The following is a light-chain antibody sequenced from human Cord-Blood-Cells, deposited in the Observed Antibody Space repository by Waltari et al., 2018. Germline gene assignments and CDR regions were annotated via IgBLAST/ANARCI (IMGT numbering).Light chain of an antibody. J-gene: IGKJ5*01. Sequence: DIQMTQSPSSLSASVGDRVTITCRASHSISSYLNWYQQKPGKAPKLLIYAASSLQSGVPSRFSGSGSGTEFTLTSSSLQPEDFATYYCQQSYSTPITFGQGTRLEIK. CDR3: QQSYSTPIT. V-gene: IGKV1-39*01. CDR2: AAS. CDR1: HSISSY.